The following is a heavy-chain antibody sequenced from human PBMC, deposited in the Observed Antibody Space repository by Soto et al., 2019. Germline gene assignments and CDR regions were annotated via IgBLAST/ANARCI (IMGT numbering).Heavy chain of an antibody. V-gene: IGHV3-23*01. J-gene: IGHJ4*02. Sequence: PGASLRLSCAASGFTFSSYAMSWVRQAPGKGLEWVSAISGSGGSTYYADSVKCRFTISRDNSKNTLYLQMNSLRAEDTAVYYCAKPIGGGPYYFPFDYWGQGTLITVSP. CDR1: GFTFSSYA. CDR3: AKPIGGGPYYFPFDY. CDR2: ISGSGGST. D-gene: IGHD3-10*01.